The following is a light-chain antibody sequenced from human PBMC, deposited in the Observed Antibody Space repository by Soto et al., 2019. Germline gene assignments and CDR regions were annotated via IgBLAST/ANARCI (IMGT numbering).Light chain of an antibody. CDR3: CSYAGTNTYV. CDR1: TSHVGTYCL. CDR2: EVS. J-gene: IGLJ1*01. Sequence: QSALTQPASVSGSPGQSITISCTGTTSHVGTYCLVSWYQQYPGKAPKLMIYEVSKRPSGVSNRFAGSKSGNTASLTISGLQAEDEADYYCCSYAGTNTYVLGTGTKLTVL. V-gene: IGLV2-23*02.